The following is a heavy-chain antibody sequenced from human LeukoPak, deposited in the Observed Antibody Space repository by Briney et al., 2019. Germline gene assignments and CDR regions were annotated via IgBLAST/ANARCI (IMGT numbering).Heavy chain of an antibody. CDR1: GYSFTSYW. D-gene: IGHD6-6*01. J-gene: IGHJ4*02. CDR2: IYPGDSDT. V-gene: IGHV5-51*01. Sequence: KFGESLKISCKGSGYSFTSYWVGWVCQMPGKGLEWMGIIYPGDSDTRYSPSFQGQVTISADKSISTAYLQWSSLKASDTAMYYCARHYSSSGPFDYWGQGTLVTVSS. CDR3: ARHYSSSGPFDY.